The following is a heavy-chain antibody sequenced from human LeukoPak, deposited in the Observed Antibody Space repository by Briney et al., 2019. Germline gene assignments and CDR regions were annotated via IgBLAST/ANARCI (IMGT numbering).Heavy chain of an antibody. CDR3: AKVEGASKASVY. Sequence: GGSLRLSCAASGFTFSSYAMSWFRQAPGKGLEWVSAISGSDGSTYYADSVKGRFTISRDNSKNTLYLQMSSLRAEDTAVYYCAKVEGASKASVYWGQGALVTVSS. CDR2: ISGSDGST. D-gene: IGHD1-1*01. CDR1: GFTFSSYA. V-gene: IGHV3-23*01. J-gene: IGHJ4*02.